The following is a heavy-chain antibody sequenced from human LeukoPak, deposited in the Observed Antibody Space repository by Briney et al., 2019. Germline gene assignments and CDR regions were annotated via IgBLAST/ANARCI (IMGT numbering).Heavy chain of an antibody. Sequence: GGSLRLSCAASGFTFDDYAMHWVRQAPGKGLEWVSGISWNSGSIGYADSVKGRFTISRDNAKNSLYLQMNSLRAEDTALCYCAKGVDTAMETFYYFDYWGQGTLVTVSS. CDR1: GFTFDDYA. D-gene: IGHD5-18*01. J-gene: IGHJ4*02. V-gene: IGHV3-9*01. CDR3: AKGVDTAMETFYYFDY. CDR2: ISWNSGSI.